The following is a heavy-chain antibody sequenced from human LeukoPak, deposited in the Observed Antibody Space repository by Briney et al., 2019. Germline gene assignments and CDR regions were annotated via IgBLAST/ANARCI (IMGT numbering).Heavy chain of an antibody. J-gene: IGHJ4*02. CDR1: GFTFSSYG. CDR2: IWYDGSNK. V-gene: IGHV3-33*01. Sequence: GGSLRLSCAASGFTFSSYGMHWVRQAPGKGLEWVAVIWYDGSNKYYADSVKGRFTISRDNSKNTLFLQMNSLRAEDTAVYYCARDPDYYGDYSYFDYWGQGTLVTVSS. CDR3: ARDPDYYGDYSYFDY. D-gene: IGHD4-17*01.